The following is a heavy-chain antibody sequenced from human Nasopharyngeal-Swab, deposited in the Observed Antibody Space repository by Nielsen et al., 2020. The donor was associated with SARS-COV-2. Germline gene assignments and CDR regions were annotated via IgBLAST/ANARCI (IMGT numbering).Heavy chain of an antibody. Sequence: SETLSLTCTVSGGSISSYYWSWIRQPPGKGLAWLGYIYYSGSTNYNPSLQSRVTISVDTSKNPFSLKLSSVTAADTAVYYCARGSGYYDSSGYSDYWGQGTLVTVSS. D-gene: IGHD3-22*01. V-gene: IGHV4-59*13. CDR2: IYYSGST. CDR1: GGSISSYY. CDR3: ARGSGYYDSSGYSDY. J-gene: IGHJ4*02.